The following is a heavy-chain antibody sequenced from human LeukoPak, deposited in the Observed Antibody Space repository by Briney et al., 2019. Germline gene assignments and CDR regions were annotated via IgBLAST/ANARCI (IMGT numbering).Heavy chain of an antibody. CDR1: GGSISSYY. D-gene: IGHD3-10*01. CDR2: IYTSGST. CDR3: ARESSSGSYYIPTNFFDY. V-gene: IGHV4-4*07. Sequence: PSETLSLTCTVSGGSISSYYWSWIRQPAGKGLEWIGRIYTSGSTNYNPSLKSRVTMSVDTSKNQFSLKLSSVTAADTAVYYCARESSSGSYYIPTNFFDYWGQGTLVTVSS. J-gene: IGHJ4*02.